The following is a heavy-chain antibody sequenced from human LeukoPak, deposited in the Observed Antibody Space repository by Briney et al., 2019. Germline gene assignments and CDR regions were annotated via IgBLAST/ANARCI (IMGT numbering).Heavy chain of an antibody. CDR3: ARERVTTTSFDY. J-gene: IGHJ4*02. D-gene: IGHD2/OR15-2a*01. V-gene: IGHV3-33*01. CDR1: GFTFSSYG. Sequence: GRSLRLSCAASGFTFSSYGMHWVRQAPGKGLEWVALIWYDGGNKYYADSVTGRFTISRDNSKYTLYLQMNSLRAEDTAVYYCARERVTTTSFDYWGQGVLVTVSS. CDR2: IWYDGGNK.